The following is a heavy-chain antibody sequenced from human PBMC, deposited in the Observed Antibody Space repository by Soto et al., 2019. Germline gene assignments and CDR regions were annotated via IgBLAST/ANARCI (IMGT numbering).Heavy chain of an antibody. CDR3: ARAGATVTMQFDN. Sequence: ASVKVSCKASGYTFTSYYMHWVRQAPGQGLEWMGIINPSGGSTSYAQKFQGRVTMTRDTSTSTAYMELSSLRSDDTAVYYCARAGATVTMQFDNWGQGTPVPSPQ. D-gene: IGHD4-17*01. J-gene: IGHJ4*02. CDR2: INPSGGST. CDR1: GYTFTSYY. V-gene: IGHV1-46*01.